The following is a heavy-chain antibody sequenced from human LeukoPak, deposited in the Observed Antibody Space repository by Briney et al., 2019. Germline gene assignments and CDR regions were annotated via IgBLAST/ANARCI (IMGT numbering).Heavy chain of an antibody. CDR1: GYTFTGYY. D-gene: IGHD2-2*01. V-gene: IGHV1-2*02. Sequence: ASVKVSCKASGYTFTGYYIHWLRQAPGQGLEWMGWINPNSVGTNYAQKFQGLVTMSRDTSITTAYMELNRLISDDTAVYYCARTRPPCTSCLLLDYWGQGTLVTVSS. CDR3: ARTRPPCTSCLLLDY. J-gene: IGHJ4*02. CDR2: INPNSVGT.